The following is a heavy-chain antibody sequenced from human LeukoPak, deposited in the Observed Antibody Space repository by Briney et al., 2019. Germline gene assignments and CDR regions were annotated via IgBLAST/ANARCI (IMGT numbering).Heavy chain of an antibody. J-gene: IGHJ4*02. Sequence: GSLSLSCAASGFPFSSYAMSWVRQAPGKGLEWVSYISYSSSAIYYADSVKGRFTISRDNAKNSLSLQMNSLRDEDTAVYYCARDSYGSSGYYYVSDYWGQGTLVTVSS. CDR3: ARDSYGSSGYYYVSDY. V-gene: IGHV3-48*02. D-gene: IGHD3-22*01. CDR2: ISYSSSAI. CDR1: GFPFSSYA.